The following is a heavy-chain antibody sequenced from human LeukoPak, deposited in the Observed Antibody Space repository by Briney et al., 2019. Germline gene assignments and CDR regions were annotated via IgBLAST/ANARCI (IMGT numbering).Heavy chain of an antibody. CDR3: ARAGSIIAAAGDYFDY. CDR2: ISYVGSNK. Sequence: GGSLRLSCAASGFTFSSYAMHWVRQAPGKGLEWAAVISYVGSNKYYADSVKGRFTISRDNSKNTLYLQMNSLRAEDTAVYYCARAGSIIAAAGDYFDYWGQGTLVTVSS. V-gene: IGHV3-30*04. J-gene: IGHJ4*02. CDR1: GFTFSSYA. D-gene: IGHD6-13*01.